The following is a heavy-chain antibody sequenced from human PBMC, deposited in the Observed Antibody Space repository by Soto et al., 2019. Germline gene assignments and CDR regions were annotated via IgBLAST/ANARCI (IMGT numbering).Heavy chain of an antibody. CDR2: ISSSSSTI. J-gene: IGHJ4*02. CDR3: ARDYGSGSYYARGIFDY. CDR1: GFTFSSYS. V-gene: IGHV3-48*02. D-gene: IGHD3-10*01. Sequence: GGSLRLSCAASGFTFSSYSMNWVRQAPGKGLEWVSYISSSSSTIYYADSVKGRFTISRDNAKNSLYLQMNSLRDEDTAVYYCARDYGSGSYYARGIFDYWGQGTLVTVSS.